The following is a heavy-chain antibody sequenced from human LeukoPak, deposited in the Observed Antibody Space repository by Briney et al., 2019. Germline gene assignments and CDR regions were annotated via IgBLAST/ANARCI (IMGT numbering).Heavy chain of an antibody. CDR2: IYYIGST. CDR3: ARDYAFDI. V-gene: IGHV4-59*01. J-gene: IGHJ3*02. Sequence: PSETLSLTCTVSGDSISSYYWSWLRQPPGKGLEWIGYIYYIGSTNYNPSLKSRVTISLDTSKNQFSLKLSSVTAADTAVYYCARDYAFDIWGQGTLVTVSS. CDR1: GDSISSYY.